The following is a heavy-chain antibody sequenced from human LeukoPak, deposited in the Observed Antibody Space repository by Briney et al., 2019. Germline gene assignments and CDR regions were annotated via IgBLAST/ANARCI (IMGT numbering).Heavy chain of an antibody. J-gene: IGHJ4*02. CDR1: GASINTLY. CDR3: ARVPTDHWGSRRYYFDY. CDR2: VYTTETT. V-gene: IGHV4-4*07. D-gene: IGHD7-27*01. Sequence: SETLSLTCNVSGASINTLYWTWIRQPAGKGLEWLGRVYTTETTNYNPSLKSRVTISVDTSKNQFSLKLSSVTAADTAVYYCARVPTDHWGSRRYYFDYWGQGTLVTVSS.